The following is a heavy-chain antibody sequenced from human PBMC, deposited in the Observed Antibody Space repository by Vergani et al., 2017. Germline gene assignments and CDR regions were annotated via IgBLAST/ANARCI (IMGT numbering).Heavy chain of an antibody. J-gene: IGHJ4*02. CDR1: GYTFTGYY. V-gene: IGHV1-2*02. Sequence: QVQLVQSGAEVKKPGASVKVSCKASGYTFTGYYMHWVRQAPGQGLEWMGWINPNSGGTNYAQKFQGRVTMTRDTSISTAYMELSRLRSDDTAVYYCEREERKEEEGGRGDRDYCGQGTLVTVSS. CDR3: EREERKEEEGGRGDRDY. CDR2: INPNSGGT. D-gene: IGHD3-16*01.